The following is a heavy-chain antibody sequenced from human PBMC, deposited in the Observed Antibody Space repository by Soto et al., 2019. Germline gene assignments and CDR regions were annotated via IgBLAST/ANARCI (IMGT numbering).Heavy chain of an antibody. CDR2: VYYSGTT. CDR3: ARTTAVPNTLRSRYFFDY. J-gene: IGHJ4*02. D-gene: IGHD4-17*01. CDR1: GGSVSDKTYY. Sequence: PSETLSLTCSVSGGSVSDKTYYWSWIRQPPGKRLEWIGYVYYSGTTNYNPSLKSRVTVSVVLSKNRFSLRLSSVTTADTALYYCARTTAVPNTLRSRYFFDYWGQGTLVTVSS. V-gene: IGHV4-61*01.